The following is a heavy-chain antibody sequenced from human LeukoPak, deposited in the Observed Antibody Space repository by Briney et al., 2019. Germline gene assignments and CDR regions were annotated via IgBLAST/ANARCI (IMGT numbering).Heavy chain of an antibody. Sequence: PSETLSLTCSVSGGPISGYYWSWIRQPPGKGLEYIGYVYYSGSTNYNPSLKSRVAMSLDTSRNQFSLKLTSVTPADAAVYYCAREAQGRSFPLYYFDYWGQGILVTV. D-gene: IGHD2-8*01. CDR2: VYYSGST. CDR1: GGPISGYY. J-gene: IGHJ4*02. V-gene: IGHV4-59*01. CDR3: AREAQGRSFPLYYFDY.